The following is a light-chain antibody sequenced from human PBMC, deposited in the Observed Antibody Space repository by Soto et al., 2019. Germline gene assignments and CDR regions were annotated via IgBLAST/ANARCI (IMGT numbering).Light chain of an antibody. CDR1: STDVGDYEY. Sequence: QSALTQPASVSGSPGQSITISCTSTSTDVGDYEYVAWYQQYTGKAPQLIIYEVFNRPSGVSNRFSGSKYGYTASLIISGLRAEDEADYYCSSYTSGATLIFGGGTKVTVL. CDR2: EVF. CDR3: SSYTSGATLI. V-gene: IGLV2-14*01. J-gene: IGLJ2*01.